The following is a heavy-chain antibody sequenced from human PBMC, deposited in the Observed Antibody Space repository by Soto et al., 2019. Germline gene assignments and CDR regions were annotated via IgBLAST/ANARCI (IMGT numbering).Heavy chain of an antibody. CDR3: ARDQGVAAAGITWFDP. CDR2: IHSSGST. D-gene: IGHD6-13*01. CDR1: GASMNSYH. V-gene: IGHV4-4*07. J-gene: IGHJ5*02. Sequence: SETLSLTCTVSGASMNSYHWSWIRQPAGKGLEWIGHIHSSGSTNYNPSLKSRVTMSVDTSKNQFSLRLMSLTAADTAVYYCARDQGVAAAGITWFDPWGQGSLVTVPQ.